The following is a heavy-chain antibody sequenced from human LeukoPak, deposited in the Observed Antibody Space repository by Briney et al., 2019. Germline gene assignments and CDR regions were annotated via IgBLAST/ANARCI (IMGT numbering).Heavy chain of an antibody. J-gene: IGHJ3*02. CDR1: GGSISSSSYY. CDR3: ARDQGVLRYFDWLSTHPANDAFDI. D-gene: IGHD3-9*01. V-gene: IGHV4-39*02. Sequence: SETLSLTCNVSGGSISSSSYYWGWIRQPPGKGLEWIGNIYYSGSTSYNPSLKSRVTISVDTTKKQFSLKLTSVTAADTAVYYCARDQGVLRYFDWLSTHPANDAFDIWGQGTMVTVSS. CDR2: IYYSGST.